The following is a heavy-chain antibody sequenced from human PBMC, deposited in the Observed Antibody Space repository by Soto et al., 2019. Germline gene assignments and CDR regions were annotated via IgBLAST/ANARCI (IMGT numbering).Heavy chain of an antibody. D-gene: IGHD3-10*01. V-gene: IGHV3-53*01. CDR2: IYSGGYT. Sequence: EVQLVESGGGLIQPGGSLRLSCAVSGFTVSNNYMSWVRQAPGKGLEGVSVIYSGGYTAYGDSVKGRFTISRENSKHTIFLQMNSLGAGHTAVFFCATDPGGGGYWGQGTLVTVSS. J-gene: IGHJ4*02. CDR3: ATDPGGGGY. CDR1: GFTVSNNY.